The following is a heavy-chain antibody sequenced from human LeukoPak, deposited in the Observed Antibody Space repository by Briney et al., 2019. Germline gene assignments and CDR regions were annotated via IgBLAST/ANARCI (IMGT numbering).Heavy chain of an antibody. Sequence: VGSLRLSCAASGFTFSSYWMSWVRQAPGKGLEWVANIKQDGSEKYYVDSVKGRFTISRDNAKNSLYLQMNSLRAEDTAVYYCARLGPDTAMAPDYWGQGTLVTVSS. J-gene: IGHJ4*02. CDR1: GFTFSSYW. CDR2: IKQDGSEK. CDR3: ARLGPDTAMAPDY. D-gene: IGHD5-18*01. V-gene: IGHV3-7*04.